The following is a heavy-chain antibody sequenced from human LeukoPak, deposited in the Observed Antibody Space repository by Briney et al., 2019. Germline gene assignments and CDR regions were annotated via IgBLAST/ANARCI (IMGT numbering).Heavy chain of an antibody. CDR2: ISGGSGYT. D-gene: IGHD2-2*01. Sequence: PGGSLRLSCAASGFTFSDYYMSWIRQAPGKGLEWVSYISGGSGYTNYADSVKGRFTISRDNAKNSLYLQMNSLRADDTAVYYCARDWPAARHFDYWGQGTLVTVSS. V-gene: IGHV3-11*05. J-gene: IGHJ4*02. CDR3: ARDWPAARHFDY. CDR1: GFTFSDYY.